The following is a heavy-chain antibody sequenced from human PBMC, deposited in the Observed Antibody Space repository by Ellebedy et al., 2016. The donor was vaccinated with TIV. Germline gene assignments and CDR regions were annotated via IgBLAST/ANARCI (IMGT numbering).Heavy chain of an antibody. D-gene: IGHD3-10*01. J-gene: IGHJ4*02. CDR2: ISSDGSNK. V-gene: IGHV3-30*03. CDR1: GFTLRSHG. Sequence: GESLKISCVASGFTLRSHGIYWVRQAPGKGLEWVAVISSDGSNKYYADSVKGRFTISRDNSKNTLYLQMNSLRTDDMAAYYCARGGSSGSSDYWGQGTLVTVSS. CDR3: ARGGSSGSSDY.